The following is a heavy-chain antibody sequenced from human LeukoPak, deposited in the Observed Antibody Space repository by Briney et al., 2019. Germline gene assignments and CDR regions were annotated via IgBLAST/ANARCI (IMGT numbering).Heavy chain of an antibody. D-gene: IGHD4-11*01. Sequence: SETLSLTCTASGGSISSYYWSWIRQPPGKGLEWIGYIYYSGSTNYNPSLKSRVTISVDTSKNQFSLKLSSETAADTAVYYGARDQWTVTTDRGSWWFDPWGQGTLVTVSS. V-gene: IGHV4-59*01. J-gene: IGHJ5*02. CDR3: ARDQWTVTTDRGSWWFDP. CDR1: GGSISSYY. CDR2: IYYSGST.